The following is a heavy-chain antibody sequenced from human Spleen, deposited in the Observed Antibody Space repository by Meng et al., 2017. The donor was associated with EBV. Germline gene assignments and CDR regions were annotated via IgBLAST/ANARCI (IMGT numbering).Heavy chain of an antibody. J-gene: IGHJ1*01. CDR2: IVPVFDSA. Sequence: QVRLVQSGAEVKKPGSSVKVSCKASGGTFSNYAINWVRQASGQGLEWMGGIVPVFDSANYAQNFQDRVTITADESTSTTYMELSSLRSEDTAVYYCASIDSGDYGYFQHWGQGTLVTASS. CDR1: GGTFSNYA. D-gene: IGHD4-17*01. CDR3: ASIDSGDYGYFQH. V-gene: IGHV1-69*01.